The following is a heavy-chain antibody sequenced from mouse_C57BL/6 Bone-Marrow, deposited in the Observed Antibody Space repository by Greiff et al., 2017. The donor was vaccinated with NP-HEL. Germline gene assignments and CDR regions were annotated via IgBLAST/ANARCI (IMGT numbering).Heavy chain of an antibody. Sequence: QVQLQQSGAELVRPGTSVKMSCKASGYTFTNYWIGWAKQRPGHGLEWIGDIYPGGGYTNYNEKFKDKATLTADKSSSTVYMELSRLTSEDSAVYFCARHEEGFAYWGQGTLVTVSA. CDR2: IYPGGGYT. CDR1: GYTFTNYW. CDR3: ARHEEGFAY. V-gene: IGHV1-63*01. J-gene: IGHJ3*01.